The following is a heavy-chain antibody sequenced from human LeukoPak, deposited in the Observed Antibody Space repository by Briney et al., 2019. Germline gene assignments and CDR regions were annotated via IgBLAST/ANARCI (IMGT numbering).Heavy chain of an antibody. CDR2: IRQDGSDK. CDR1: GFTFSSYG. J-gene: IGHJ4*02. D-gene: IGHD2-15*01. V-gene: IGHV3-30*02. CDR3: AKDPGSGIPDHFDY. Sequence: PGGSLRLSCAASGFTFSSYGMHWVRQAPGKGLEWVGFIRQDGSDKYYVDSVKGRFTISRDNSKNTLYLQINSLTVEDTAVFYCAKDPGSGIPDHFDYWGQGTLVTVSS.